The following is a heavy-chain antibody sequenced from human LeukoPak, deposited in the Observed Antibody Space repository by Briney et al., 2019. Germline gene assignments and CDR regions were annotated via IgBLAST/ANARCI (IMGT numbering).Heavy chain of an antibody. J-gene: IGHJ6*02. D-gene: IGHD4-23*01. V-gene: IGHV1-69*05. Sequence: GASVKVSCKASGGTFSSYAISWVRQAPGQGLEWMGGIIPIFGTANYAQKFQGRVTITRDTSASTAYMELSSLRSEDTAVYYCARVPLGLRWISYYYYGMDVWGQGTTVTVSS. CDR3: ARVPLGLRWISYYYYGMDV. CDR1: GGTFSSYA. CDR2: IIPIFGTA.